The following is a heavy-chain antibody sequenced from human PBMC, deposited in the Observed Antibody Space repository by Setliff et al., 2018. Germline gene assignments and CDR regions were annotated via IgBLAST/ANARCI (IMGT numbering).Heavy chain of an antibody. D-gene: IGHD6-6*01. V-gene: IGHV1-46*01. CDR1: GYTLTNYY. CDR2: INPSGGLT. Sequence: GASVKVSCKASGYTLTNYYMHWVRQAPGQGLEWMGIINPSGGLTRYAQKFQGRVTMTRDTSTSTVYMEVISLRSEDTAVYFCAKEGNKYGYSSGWFDPWGQGTLVTVSS. CDR3: AKEGNKYGYSSGWFDP. J-gene: IGHJ5*02.